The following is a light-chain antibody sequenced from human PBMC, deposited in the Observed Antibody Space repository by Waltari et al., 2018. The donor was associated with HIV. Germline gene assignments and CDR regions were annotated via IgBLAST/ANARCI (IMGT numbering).Light chain of an antibody. CDR2: DAS. V-gene: IGKV3-20*01. Sequence: ETILTQSPGTLSLSPGERATLSCRASQRVSSSHLAWYQQKPGQAPRPLVYDASSRATGIPDRFSGSGSGTDFILTINGLEPEDFAVYYCQQYDNSRWTFGQGTKVEIK. J-gene: IGKJ1*01. CDR1: QRVSSSH. CDR3: QQYDNSRWT.